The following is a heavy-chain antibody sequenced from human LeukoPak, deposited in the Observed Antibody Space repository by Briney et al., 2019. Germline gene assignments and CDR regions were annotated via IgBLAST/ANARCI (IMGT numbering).Heavy chain of an antibody. CDR2: IRSKAYGGTT. CDR1: GFTCGDYA. CDR3: TRYRLDDFWSGYSIRHMDV. Sequence: GGSLRLSCTAAGFTCGDYAMSWFRQALGKGLEWVGFIRSKAYGGTTEYAASVKGRFTISRDDSKSIAYLQMNSLKTEDTAVYYCTRYRLDDFWSGYSIRHMDVWGKGTTVTVSS. J-gene: IGHJ6*03. D-gene: IGHD3-3*01. V-gene: IGHV3-49*03.